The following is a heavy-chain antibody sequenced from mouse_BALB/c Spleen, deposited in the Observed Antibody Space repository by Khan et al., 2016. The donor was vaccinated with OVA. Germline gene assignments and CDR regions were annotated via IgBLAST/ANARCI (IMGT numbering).Heavy chain of an antibody. J-gene: IGHJ3*01. Sequence: VQLQESGAELARPGASVKMSCKASGYTFTSYTIHWIKLRPGQGLEWIGYINPSNNYTNYNQKFKDKATLTADKSSTTAYMQLSSLTSDDSAVYNCARDGAYYRNDGWFAYWGQGTLVTVSA. V-gene: IGHV1-4*01. D-gene: IGHD2-14*01. CDR3: ARDGAYYRNDGWFAY. CDR1: GYTFTSYT. CDR2: INPSNNYT.